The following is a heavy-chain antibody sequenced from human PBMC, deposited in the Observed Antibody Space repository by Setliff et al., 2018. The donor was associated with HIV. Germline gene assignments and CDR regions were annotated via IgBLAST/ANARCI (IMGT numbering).Heavy chain of an antibody. V-gene: IGHV6-1*01. D-gene: IGHD3-10*01. Sequence: SQTLSLTCVISGDNVSSGTSAWSWIRQSPSRGLEWLGRTYYRSTWRFGYADSVRGRISIAPDTSKNQFSMQLKSVTPEDAAVYFCVRDRGISSLETWGQGTKVTVS. CDR2: TYYRSTWRF. CDR1: GDNVSSGTSA. J-gene: IGHJ3*02. CDR3: VRDRGISSLET.